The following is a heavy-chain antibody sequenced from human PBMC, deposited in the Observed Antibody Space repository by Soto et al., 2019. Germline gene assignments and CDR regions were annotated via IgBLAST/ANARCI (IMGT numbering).Heavy chain of an antibody. CDR2: IWYSGTT. D-gene: IGHD6-19*01. Sequence: QVQLQESGPGLVKPSETMSLICTVSGVSVVNSYWTWVRQSPGNGLEWIGNIWYSGTTNYNPSLKSRVTMSVEASKNQVSVKLISLTARDTDVYYCESGGGSFGRGWYNDYYGHGALVNVSS. CDR3: ESGGGSFGRGWYNDY. V-gene: IGHV4-59*08. CDR1: GVSVVNSY. J-gene: IGHJ4*01.